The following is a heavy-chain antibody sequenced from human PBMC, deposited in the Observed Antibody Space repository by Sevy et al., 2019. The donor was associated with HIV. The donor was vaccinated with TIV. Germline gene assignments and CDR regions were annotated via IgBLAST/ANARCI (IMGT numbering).Heavy chain of an antibody. CDR2: IYPDDSDT. V-gene: IGHV5-51*01. CDR1: GYSSATYW. Sequence: GESLKISCKGSGYSSATYWIAWVRQMPGKGLEWMGIIYPDDSDTRYSPSFQGQVTISADKSISTAYLQWSTLKAYDTAKYYCARGARGTLPSFYYYTLNVWGQGTTVTVSS. J-gene: IGHJ6*02. D-gene: IGHD1-1*01. CDR3: ARGARGTLPSFYYYTLNV.